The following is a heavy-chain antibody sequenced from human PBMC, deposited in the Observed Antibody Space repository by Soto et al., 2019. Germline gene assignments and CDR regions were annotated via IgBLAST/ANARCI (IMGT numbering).Heavy chain of an antibody. V-gene: IGHV3-74*01. Sequence: EVQLVESGGGIVQPGGSLRLSCAASGFTFSSFWMHWVRQAPGKGLVWVSRISGDGNNAVYADSVKGRFTVSRDNAKNTLDLQMNNLTTDDTALYYCVRDRGTFLRDGVDFWGPGIMVTVSS. CDR2: ISGDGNNA. CDR1: GFTFSSFW. D-gene: IGHD3-3*01. CDR3: VRDRGTFLRDGVDF. J-gene: IGHJ4*02.